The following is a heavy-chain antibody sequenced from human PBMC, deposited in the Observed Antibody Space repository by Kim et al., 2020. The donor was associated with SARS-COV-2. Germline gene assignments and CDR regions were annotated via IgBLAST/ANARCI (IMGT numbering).Heavy chain of an antibody. J-gene: IGHJ4*02. V-gene: IGHV4-30-4*01. CDR2: IYYSGST. D-gene: IGHD3-3*01. CDR1: GGSISSGDYY. CDR3: ARAIFGVVIQGPIDY. Sequence: SETLSLTCTVSGGSISSGDYYWSWIRQPPGKGLEWIGYIYYSGSTYYNPSLKSRVTISVDTSKNQFSLKLSSVTAADTAVYYCARAIFGVVIQGPIDYWGQGTLVTVSS.